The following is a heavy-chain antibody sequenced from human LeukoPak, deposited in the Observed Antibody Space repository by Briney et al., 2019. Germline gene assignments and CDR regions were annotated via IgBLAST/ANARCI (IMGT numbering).Heavy chain of an antibody. CDR1: GYSFTNHW. CDR2: IYPGDSDT. D-gene: IGHD3-3*01. J-gene: IGHJ4*02. CDR3: ARLIGRFLEWLPGGPDY. V-gene: IGHV5-51*01. Sequence: GESLKISCEASGYSFTNHWIGWVRQMPGKGLEWMGIIYPGDSDTRYSPSFQGQVTISADKSISTAYLQWSSLKASDTAMYYCARLIGRFLEWLPGGPDYWGQGTLVTVSS.